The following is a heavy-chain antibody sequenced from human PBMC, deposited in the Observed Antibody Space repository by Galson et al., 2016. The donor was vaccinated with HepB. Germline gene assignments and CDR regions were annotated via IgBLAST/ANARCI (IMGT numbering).Heavy chain of an antibody. CDR2: INPSDSYT. D-gene: IGHD6-19*01. CDR1: GFRFTSFW. V-gene: IGHV5-10-1*01. J-gene: IGHJ4*02. Sequence: QSGAEVKKPGESLRISCKGSGFRFTSFWINWVRQMPGKGLEWMGRINPSDSYTNYSPSFQGHVTISADSSINTAYLQWSSLQASDTAMYYCARGSCWYSGGFWGQGTVVTVSS. CDR3: ARGSCWYSGGF.